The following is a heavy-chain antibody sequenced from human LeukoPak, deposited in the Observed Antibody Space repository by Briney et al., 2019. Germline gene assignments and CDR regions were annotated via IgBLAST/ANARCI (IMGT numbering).Heavy chain of an antibody. V-gene: IGHV3-74*01. CDR2: INSDGSST. CDR1: GFTFSSYW. Sequence: GGSLRLSCAASGFTFSSYWMHWVRQAPGKGLVWVSRINSDGSSTSYADSVKGRFTISRDDAKNTLYLQMNSLRAEDTAVYYCARLTYYYDSSGYYLDYWGQGTLVTVSS. D-gene: IGHD3-22*01. CDR3: ARLTYYYDSSGYYLDY. J-gene: IGHJ4*02.